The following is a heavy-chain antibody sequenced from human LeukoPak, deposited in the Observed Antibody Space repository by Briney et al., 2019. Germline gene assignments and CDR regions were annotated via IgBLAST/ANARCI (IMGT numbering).Heavy chain of an antibody. CDR2: ISGSGTGT. Sequence: PGGSLRLSCAASGFTFSSYAMSWVRQAPGKGLEWVSAISGSGTGTYYADSVKGRFTISRDNSKNTLYLQMNSLRAEDTAVYYCAKGLKLLFSHAFDIWGQGTMVTVSS. CDR1: GFTFSSYA. D-gene: IGHD2-21*02. V-gene: IGHV3-23*01. J-gene: IGHJ3*02. CDR3: AKGLKLLFSHAFDI.